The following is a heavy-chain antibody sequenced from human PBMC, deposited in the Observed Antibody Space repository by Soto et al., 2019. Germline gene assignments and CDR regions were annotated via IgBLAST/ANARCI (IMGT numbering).Heavy chain of an antibody. J-gene: IGHJ6*02. CDR2: LGFDGGGR. Sequence: GGSQRLSCAASGFAFDTYGMHWVRQTPGKGLEWVAVLGFDGGGRYYAESVKGRFTISRDNSKKMLYLQMDSLRADDTALYYCSREPVGPDYAMDVWGQGTMVTVSS. D-gene: IGHD1-26*01. CDR1: GFAFDTYG. CDR3: SREPVGPDYAMDV. V-gene: IGHV3-33*01.